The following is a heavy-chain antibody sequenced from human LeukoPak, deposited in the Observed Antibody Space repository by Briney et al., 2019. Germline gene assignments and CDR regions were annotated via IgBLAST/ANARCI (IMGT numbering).Heavy chain of an antibody. V-gene: IGHV3-23*01. J-gene: IGHJ4*02. CDR3: ATAAGRFTSGCVDD. D-gene: IGHD3-16*01. Sequence: GGSLRLSCAPFASTLSPYAALWVRQAPGKGLEWVSSISGSGGTTYYADSVKGRFTISRDNSKNTLYLQMNSLRAEDTAVYYCATAAGRFTSGCVDDSGQGTLVTVSS. CDR1: ASTLSPYA. CDR2: ISGSGGTT.